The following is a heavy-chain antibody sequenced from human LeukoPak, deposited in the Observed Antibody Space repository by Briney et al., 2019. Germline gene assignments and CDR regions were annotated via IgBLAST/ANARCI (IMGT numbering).Heavy chain of an antibody. V-gene: IGHV3-66*02. D-gene: IGHD1-14*01. Sequence: GGSLRLSCTASKFSVSNYYMSWVRQAPGKGLEWVSVIYTGGYTYYADAVQGRFTISRDLSQNTVFLHMNSLRAEDTALYYCARDHNALDAFDVWGQGTMVTVSS. CDR1: KFSVSNYY. CDR2: IYTGGYT. CDR3: ARDHNALDAFDV. J-gene: IGHJ3*01.